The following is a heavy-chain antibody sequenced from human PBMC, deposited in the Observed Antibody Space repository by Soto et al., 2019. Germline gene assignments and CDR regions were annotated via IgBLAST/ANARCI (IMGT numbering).Heavy chain of an antibody. CDR1: GFTFDDYA. Sequence: EVQLVESGGGWVQPGRSGRLSCAASGFTFDDYAMHWVRQAPGKGLEWVSGITWNSRNRAYADSVKGRFTISRDNAKNSVYLQMDSLRAEDTAVYYCAKGLTLVVGVIGSGFDPWGQGTLVTVSA. J-gene: IGHJ5*02. V-gene: IGHV3-9*01. CDR2: ITWNSRNR. CDR3: AKGLTLVVGVIGSGFDP. D-gene: IGHD3-10*01.